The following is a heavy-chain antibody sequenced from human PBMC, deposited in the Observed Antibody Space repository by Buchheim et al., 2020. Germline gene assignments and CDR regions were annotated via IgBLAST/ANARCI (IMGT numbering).Heavy chain of an antibody. CDR3: ARTDYYGLGTRDV. V-gene: IGHV4-34*01. D-gene: IGHD3-10*01. CDR1: GGAFGGYF. CDR2: INHSGTT. J-gene: IGHJ6*02. Sequence: QVQLQQWGAGLLKSSETLSLTCAVYGGAFGGYFWSWIRQSPGKGLEWIGEINHSGTTNYNPSLKSRVTISMATTKKQFFLKMSSVTAADTAVYYCARTDYYGLGTRDVWGQGAT.